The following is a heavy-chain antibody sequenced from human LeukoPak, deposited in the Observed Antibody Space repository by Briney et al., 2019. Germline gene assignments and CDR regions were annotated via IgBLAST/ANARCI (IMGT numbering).Heavy chain of an antibody. CDR2: IRYDGSNK. D-gene: IGHD3-10*01. Sequence: SGGSLRLSCAASGFTFSRYGMHWVRQAPGRGLEWVALIRYDGSNKYYADSVKGRFTISRDNSKNTLYLQMNSLRAEDTAVYYCARDRYGSVGFDYWGQGTLVTVSS. V-gene: IGHV3-30*02. J-gene: IGHJ4*02. CDR1: GFTFSRYG. CDR3: ARDRYGSVGFDY.